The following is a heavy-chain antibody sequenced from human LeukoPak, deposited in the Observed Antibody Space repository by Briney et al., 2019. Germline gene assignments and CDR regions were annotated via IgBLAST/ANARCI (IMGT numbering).Heavy chain of an antibody. V-gene: IGHV3-23*01. D-gene: IGHD3-3*01. Sequence: GGSLRLSCAASGFTFSSYAMSWVRQAPGRGLEWVSAISGSGGSTYYADSVKGRFTISRDNSKNTLYLQMNSLRAEDTAVYYCAKTGDDFWSGYLAQFDYWGQGTLVTVSS. J-gene: IGHJ4*02. CDR3: AKTGDDFWSGYLAQFDY. CDR1: GFTFSSYA. CDR2: ISGSGGST.